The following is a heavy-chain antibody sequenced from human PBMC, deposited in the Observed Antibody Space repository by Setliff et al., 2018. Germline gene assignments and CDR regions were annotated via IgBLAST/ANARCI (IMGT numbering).Heavy chain of an antibody. J-gene: IGHJ4*02. CDR3: RFWSSYYKNDY. V-gene: IGHV4-34*01. D-gene: IGHD3-3*01. CDR1: GVSFSDYY. Sequence: SETLSLTCTVYGVSFSDYYWGWVRQSPGKGLDWIGEINHSGTTNYDPSLEGRISISVDTSKRQFSLKVFSVTAADTAVYYCRFWSSYYKNDYWAQGTLVTSPQ. CDR2: INHSGTT.